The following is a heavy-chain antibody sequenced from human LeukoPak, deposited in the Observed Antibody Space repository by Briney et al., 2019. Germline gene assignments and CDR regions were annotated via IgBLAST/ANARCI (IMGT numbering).Heavy chain of an antibody. D-gene: IGHD2-15*01. V-gene: IGHV3-30*18. CDR2: ISYDGSNK. CDR1: GFTFSNFG. J-gene: IGHJ4*02. CDR3: AKDCGSGGRCYADS. Sequence: GSLRLSCAASGFTFSNFGIHWVRQAPGKGLEWVAVISYDGSNKYYADSVKGRFTISRDNSKNTLNLQMNSLRTEDTAVYYCAKDCGSGGRCYADSWGQGTLVTVSS.